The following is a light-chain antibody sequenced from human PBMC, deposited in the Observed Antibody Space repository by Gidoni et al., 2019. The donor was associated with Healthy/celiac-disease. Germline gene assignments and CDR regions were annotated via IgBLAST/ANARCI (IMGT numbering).Light chain of an antibody. CDR3: SSYTSSSTLVI. CDR1: SSDVGGYNY. V-gene: IGLV2-14*01. J-gene: IGLJ2*01. Sequence: QSALTQPASGSGSPGQSITISCTGTSSDVGGYNYVSWYQQHPGKAPKRMIYEVSNRPSGVSNRFSGSKSGNTASLTIPGLQAEDEADYYCSSYTSSSTLVIFGGGTKLTVL. CDR2: EVS.